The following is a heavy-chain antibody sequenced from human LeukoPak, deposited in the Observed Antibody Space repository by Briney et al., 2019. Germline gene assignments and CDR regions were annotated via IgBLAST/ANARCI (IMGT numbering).Heavy chain of an antibody. Sequence: GGSLRLSCAASGFTFSSYTMNWVRQAPGKGLEWVSSISSSSGYIYYAESVKGRFTISRDNARNSLYLQMNSLRAEDTAVYYCARVVVSSGSLDYWGQGTLVTVTS. CDR3: ARVVVSSGSLDY. V-gene: IGHV3-21*01. CDR1: GFTFSSYT. D-gene: IGHD3-10*01. CDR2: ISSSSGYI. J-gene: IGHJ4*02.